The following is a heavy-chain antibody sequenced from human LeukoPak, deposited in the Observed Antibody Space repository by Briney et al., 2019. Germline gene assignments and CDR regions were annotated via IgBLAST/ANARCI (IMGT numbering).Heavy chain of an antibody. J-gene: IGHJ4*02. CDR2: ISGYNGDT. V-gene: IGHV1-18*01. D-gene: IGHD3-9*01. CDR3: ARVERYFDWWVFDY. Sequence: ASVKVSCKASGFIFTKYGISWVRQAPGQGLEWVGWISGYNGDTNYAQKLQGRVTMTTDTSTSTVYMELRSLRSDDTAVYYCARVERYFDWWVFDYWGQGTLVTVSS. CDR1: GFIFTKYG.